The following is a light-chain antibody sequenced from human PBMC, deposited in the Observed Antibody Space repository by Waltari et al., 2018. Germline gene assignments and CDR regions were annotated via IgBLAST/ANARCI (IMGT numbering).Light chain of an antibody. CDR1: QSISTY. CDR3: QQSDSLPWT. Sequence: DIQMTHSPSSLSASVEDRVTITHRARQSISTYLSWYQQKPGKASNLLIYGASNLQNGVPSRFSGRGSRTDFTITISSQQPEDFTNYSCQQSDSLPWTFGKGTKVEIK. CDR2: GAS. J-gene: IGKJ1*01. V-gene: IGKV1-39*01.